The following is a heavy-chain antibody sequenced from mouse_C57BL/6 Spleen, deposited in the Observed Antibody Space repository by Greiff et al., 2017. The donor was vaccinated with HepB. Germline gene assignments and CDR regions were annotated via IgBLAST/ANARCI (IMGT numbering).Heavy chain of an antibody. CDR3: AREEKLRRYFDY. V-gene: IGHV1-19*01. J-gene: IGHJ2*01. D-gene: IGHD1-1*01. CDR2: INPYNGGT. CDR1: GYTFTDYY. Sequence: VQLQQSGPVLVKPGASVKMSCKASGYTFTDYYMNWVKQSHGKSLEWIGVINPYNGGTSYNQKFKGKATLTVDKSSSTAYMELNSLTSEDSAVYYCAREEKLRRYFDYWGQGTTLTVSS.